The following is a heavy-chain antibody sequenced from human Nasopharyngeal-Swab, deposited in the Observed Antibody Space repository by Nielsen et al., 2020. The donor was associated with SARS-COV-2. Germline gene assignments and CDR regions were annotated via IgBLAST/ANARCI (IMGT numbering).Heavy chain of an antibody. D-gene: IGHD3-22*01. CDR3: AKDRGVYDSSGYIRY. V-gene: IGHV3-43*02. Sequence: GESLKISCAASGFTFDDYAMHWVRQAPGKGLEWVSLISGDGGSTYYADSVKGRFTISRDNSKNTLYLQMNSLRAEDTAVYYCAKDRGVYDSSGYIRYWGQGTLVTVSS. J-gene: IGHJ4*02. CDR1: GFTFDDYA. CDR2: ISGDGGST.